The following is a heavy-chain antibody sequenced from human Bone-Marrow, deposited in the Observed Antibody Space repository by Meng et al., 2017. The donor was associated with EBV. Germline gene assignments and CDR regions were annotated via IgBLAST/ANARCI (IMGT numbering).Heavy chain of an antibody. Sequence: QLQLEESGPGLVKPSETLSLTCIVSGGSIITTNYYWGWLRQPPGQGLKWIGNIYYGGTTFFNPSLKSRVTISVDTSKNQFSLKLTSVTAADTAVYYCARGPAVVTPRDVFIDYWGQGTLVTVSS. CDR1: GGSIITTNYY. J-gene: IGHJ4*02. D-gene: IGHD4-23*01. CDR3: ARGPAVVTPRDVFIDY. V-gene: IGHV4-39*07. CDR2: IYYGGTT.